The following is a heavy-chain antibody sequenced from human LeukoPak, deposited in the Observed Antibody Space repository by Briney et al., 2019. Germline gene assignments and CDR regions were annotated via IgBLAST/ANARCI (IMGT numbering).Heavy chain of an antibody. CDR3: ARAYSSGWTGFDY. D-gene: IGHD6-19*01. CDR1: GFTFDDYS. CDR2: INWNGGST. V-gene: IGHV3-20*04. J-gene: IGHJ4*02. Sequence: GGSLRLSCAASGFTFDDYSMSWVRQAPGKGLEWVPGINWNGGSTGYADSVKGRVTISRDNAKESLYLQMNGLRAEDTALYYCARAYSSGWTGFDYWGQGTLVTVSS.